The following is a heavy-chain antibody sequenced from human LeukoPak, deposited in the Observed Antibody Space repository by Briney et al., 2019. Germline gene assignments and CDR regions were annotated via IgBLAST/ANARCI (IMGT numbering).Heavy chain of an antibody. CDR3: ARVVLYGSGRLSWPNYGMDV. CDR1: GYTFTGYY. D-gene: IGHD3-10*01. J-gene: IGHJ6*02. CDR2: IKPNSGVT. Sequence: ASLKVSCKASGYTFTGYYMHWVRQAPGQGLEWMGWIKPNSGVTNYAQTLQGRVTMTRDTSISTAYMELSRLRSDNTAVYYCARVVLYGSGRLSWPNYGMDVWGQGTTVTVSS. V-gene: IGHV1-2*02.